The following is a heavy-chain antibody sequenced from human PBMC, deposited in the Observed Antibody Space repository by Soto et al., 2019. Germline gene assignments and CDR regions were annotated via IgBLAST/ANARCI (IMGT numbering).Heavy chain of an antibody. V-gene: IGHV4-38-2*02. J-gene: IGHJ4*01. Sequence: PAETLSLTCAVSGYSISTGFNWGWIRQPPGKGLEWIGSIYNSGSTYYNLSLKSRVTISADTSKNQISLKLISVTAADTALYYCDREWGTGFYHFDSWVDGTLVTVS. CDR3: DREWGTGFYHFDS. CDR2: IYNSGST. D-gene: IGHD6-19*01. CDR1: GYSISTGFN.